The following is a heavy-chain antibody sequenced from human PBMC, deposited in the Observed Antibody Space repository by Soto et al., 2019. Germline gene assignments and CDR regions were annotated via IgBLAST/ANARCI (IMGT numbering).Heavy chain of an antibody. CDR1: GFTFSSYG. D-gene: IGHD6-25*01. CDR2: IWYDGSNK. CDR3: ARGRGIAASQVGSPLQYYFDY. V-gene: IGHV3-33*01. J-gene: IGHJ4*02. Sequence: GGSLRLSCAASGFTFSSYGMHWVRQAPGKGLEWVAVIWYDGSNKYYADSVKGRFTISRDNSKNTLYLQMNSLRAEDTAVYYCARGRGIAASQVGSPLQYYFDYWGQGTLVTVSS.